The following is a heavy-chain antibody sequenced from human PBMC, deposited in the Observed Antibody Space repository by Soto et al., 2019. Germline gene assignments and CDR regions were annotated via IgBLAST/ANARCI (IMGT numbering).Heavy chain of an antibody. D-gene: IGHD5-12*01. J-gene: IGHJ6*02. CDR1: GFTFDDYA. Sequence: PGGSLRLSCAASGFTFDDYATHWVRQAPGKGLEWVSGISWNSGSIGYADSVKGRFTISRDNAKNSLYLQMNSLRAEDTALYYCAGEWQDYYYGMDVWGQGTTVTVSS. CDR2: ISWNSGSI. CDR3: AGEWQDYYYGMDV. V-gene: IGHV3-9*01.